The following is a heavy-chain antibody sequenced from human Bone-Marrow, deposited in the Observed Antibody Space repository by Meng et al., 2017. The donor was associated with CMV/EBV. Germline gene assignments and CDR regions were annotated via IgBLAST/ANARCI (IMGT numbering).Heavy chain of an antibody. CDR2: IYYRAST. CDR3: AIGPKYYFDY. CDR1: GGSISSGDYY. V-gene: IGHV4-30-4*02. J-gene: IGHJ4*02. Sequence: SETLSLTCTVSGGSISSGDYYWSWLRQPPGKGLEWIGYIYYRASTYYNPSLKSRVTISVDTSKNQFSLKLRSVTAADTAVYYCAIGPKYYFDYWGQGTLVTVSS.